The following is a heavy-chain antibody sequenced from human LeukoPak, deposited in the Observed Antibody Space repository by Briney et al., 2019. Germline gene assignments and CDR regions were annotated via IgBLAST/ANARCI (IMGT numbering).Heavy chain of an antibody. J-gene: IGHJ5*02. CDR1: GFTFSSYA. CDR2: ISGSGGST. CDR3: AKDPTYRGITMKVVVPNWFDP. V-gene: IGHV3-23*01. Sequence: GGSLRLSCAASGFTFSSYAMSWVRQAPGKGLEWVSAISGSGGSTYYADSVKGRFTISRDNSKNTLYLQMNSLRAEDTAVYYCAKDPTYRGITMKVVVPNWFDPWGQGTLVTVSS. D-gene: IGHD3-22*01.